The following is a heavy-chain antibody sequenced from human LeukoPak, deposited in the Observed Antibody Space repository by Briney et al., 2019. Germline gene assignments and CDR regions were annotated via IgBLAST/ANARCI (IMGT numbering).Heavy chain of an antibody. CDR3: ARDPCSGGSCYFDY. Sequence: GASVKVSCKASGYTFTSYAMNWVRQAPGQGLEWMGWINTNTGNPTYAQGFTGRFVFSLDTSVSTAYLQISSLKAEDTAVYYCARDPCSGGSCYFDYWGQGTLVTVSS. CDR1: GYTFTSYA. CDR2: INTNTGNP. J-gene: IGHJ4*02. V-gene: IGHV7-4-1*02. D-gene: IGHD2-15*01.